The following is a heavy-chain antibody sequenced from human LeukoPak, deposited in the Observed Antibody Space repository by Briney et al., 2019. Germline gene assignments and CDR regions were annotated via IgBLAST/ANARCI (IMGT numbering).Heavy chain of an antibody. CDR1: GGSISSRSYY. CDR2: IYYSGST. J-gene: IGHJ4*02. D-gene: IGHD3-10*01. CDR3: ARITGFGESPDY. V-gene: IGHV4-39*01. Sequence: PSETLSLTCTVSGGSISSRSYYWGWIRQPPGKGLEWTGSIYYSGSTYYNPSLKSRVTTYVDTSKNQISLKLNSVTAADTAVYYCARITGFGESPDYWGQGTLVTVSS.